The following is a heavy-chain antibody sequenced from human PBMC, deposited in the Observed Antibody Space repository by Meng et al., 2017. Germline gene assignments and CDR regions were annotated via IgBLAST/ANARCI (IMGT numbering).Heavy chain of an antibody. CDR3: ARGGRVGYYDSSGYYAVAY. Sequence: SCAASGFTFSSYSMNWVRQAPGKGLEWVSSISSSSSYIYYADSVKGRFTISRDNAKNSLYLQMNSLRAEDTAVYYCARGGRVGYYDSSGYYAVAYWGQGKLVNGAS. D-gene: IGHD3-22*01. CDR2: ISSSSSYI. J-gene: IGHJ4*02. CDR1: GFTFSSYS. V-gene: IGHV3-21*01.